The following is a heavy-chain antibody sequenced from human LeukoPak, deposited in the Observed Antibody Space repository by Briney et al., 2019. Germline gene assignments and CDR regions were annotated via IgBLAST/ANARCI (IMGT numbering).Heavy chain of an antibody. CDR2: VIPIFGTA. CDR1: GGTFSSYA. D-gene: IGHD2-2*01. CDR3: ARADIVVVKALDY. V-gene: IGHV1-69*05. Sequence: GASVKVSCKASGGTFSSYAISWVRQAPGQGLEWMGGVIPIFGTANYAQKFQGRVTITTDESTSTAYMELSSLRSEDTAVYYCARADIVVVKALDYWGQGTLVTVSS. J-gene: IGHJ4*02.